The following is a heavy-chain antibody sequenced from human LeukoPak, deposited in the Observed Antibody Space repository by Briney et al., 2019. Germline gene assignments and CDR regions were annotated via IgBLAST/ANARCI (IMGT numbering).Heavy chain of an antibody. J-gene: IGHJ1*01. V-gene: IGHV3-74*01. CDR3: ARAPSEIGGYYPEYFRH. CDR1: GFTFSSYW. D-gene: IGHD3-22*01. Sequence: GGSLRLSCAASGFTFSSYWMHWVRQAPGKGLVWVSRIKSDGSTNYADSVKGRFTISRDNAKNTLSLQMNSLRAEHTCVYYCARAPSEIGGYYPEYFRHWGQGTLVTVSS. CDR2: IKSDGST.